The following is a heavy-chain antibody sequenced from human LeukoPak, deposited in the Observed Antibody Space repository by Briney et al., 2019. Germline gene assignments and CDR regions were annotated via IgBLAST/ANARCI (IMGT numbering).Heavy chain of an antibody. CDR3: AKERRAYYYGMDV. V-gene: IGHV3-43*02. CDR2: ISRDGEST. Sequence: GGSLRLSCVASGFTFDDYVMHWVRQAPGKGLEFVSAISRDGESTYYADSVKGRFTISRDNSENSLYLQMNSLRIEDTAVYYCAKERRAYYYGMDVWGQGTLVTVSS. J-gene: IGHJ6*02. CDR1: GFTFDDYV.